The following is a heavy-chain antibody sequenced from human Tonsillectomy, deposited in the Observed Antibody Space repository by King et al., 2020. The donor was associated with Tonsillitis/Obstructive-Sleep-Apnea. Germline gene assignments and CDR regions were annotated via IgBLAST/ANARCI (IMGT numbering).Heavy chain of an antibody. CDR2: IYYSGGT. J-gene: IGHJ4*02. Sequence: QLQESGPGLVKPSETLSLTCTVSGGSISSSSYYWGWIRQPPGKGLEWIGNIYYSGGTYYNPSLKSRVTISVDTSNNQFSLKLSSVTAADTAVYYCAREHDILTGAHYWGQGTLVTVSS. CDR1: GGSISSSSYY. V-gene: IGHV4-39*01. CDR3: AREHDILTGAHY. D-gene: IGHD3-9*01.